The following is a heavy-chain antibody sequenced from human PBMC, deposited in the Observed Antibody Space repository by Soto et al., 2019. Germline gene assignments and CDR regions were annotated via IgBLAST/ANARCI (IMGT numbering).Heavy chain of an antibody. Sequence: QVQLVESGGGVVQPGRSLRLSCAASGFTFSSYAMHWVRQAPGKGLEWVAVISYDGSNKYYADYVKGRFTISRDNSNNTLYVEMNSLRAEDTAVYYCERGGGYDRSGYQAHAFDIWGQGTMVTVSS. CDR1: GFTFSSYA. CDR2: ISYDGSNK. V-gene: IGHV3-30-3*01. CDR3: ERGGGYDRSGYQAHAFDI. J-gene: IGHJ3*02. D-gene: IGHD3-22*01.